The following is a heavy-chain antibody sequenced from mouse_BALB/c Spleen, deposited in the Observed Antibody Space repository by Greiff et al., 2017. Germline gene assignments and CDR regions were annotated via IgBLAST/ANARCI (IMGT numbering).Heavy chain of an antibody. Sequence: EVMLVESGGGLVKPGGSLKLSCAASGFAFSSYDMSWVRQTPEKRLEWVAYISSGGGSTYYPDTVKGRFTISRDNAKNTLYLQMSSLKSEDTAMYYCARPLYDGFPFAYWGQGTLVTVSA. CDR3: ARPLYDGFPFAY. J-gene: IGHJ3*01. V-gene: IGHV5-12-1*01. D-gene: IGHD2-3*01. CDR1: GFAFSSYD. CDR2: ISSGGGST.